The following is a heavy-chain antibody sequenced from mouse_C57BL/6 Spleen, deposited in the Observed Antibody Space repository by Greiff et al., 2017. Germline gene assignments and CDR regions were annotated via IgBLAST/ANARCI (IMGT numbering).Heavy chain of an antibody. J-gene: IGHJ4*01. Sequence: EVQLVESGGGLVKPGGSLKLSCAASGFTFSDYGMHWVRQAPEKGLEWVAYISSGSSTIYYADTVKGRFTISRDNAKNTLFLQMTSLRSEDTAMYYCARPTGTYYYAMDYWGQGTSVTVSS. CDR1: GFTFSDYG. V-gene: IGHV5-17*01. CDR2: ISSGSSTI. CDR3: ARPTGTYYYAMDY. D-gene: IGHD4-1*01.